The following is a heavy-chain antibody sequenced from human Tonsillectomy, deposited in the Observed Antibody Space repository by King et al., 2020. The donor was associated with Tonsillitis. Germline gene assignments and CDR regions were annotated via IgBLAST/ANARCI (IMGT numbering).Heavy chain of an antibody. D-gene: IGHD6-25*01. CDR1: GYSFTNYW. J-gene: IGHJ5*02. CDR2: IYPGDSDT. Sequence: VQLVESGAEVKKPGESLKISCKGSGYSFTNYWIGWVRQMPGKGLEWIGVIYPGDSDTRYSPSFQGQVTISANKSITTAYLQWSSLKASDTAMYYCARGTKTAGFDPWGQGTLVTVSS. V-gene: IGHV5-51*01. CDR3: ARGTKTAGFDP.